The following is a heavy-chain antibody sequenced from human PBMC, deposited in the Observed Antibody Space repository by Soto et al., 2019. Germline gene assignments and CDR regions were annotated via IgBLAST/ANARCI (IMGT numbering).Heavy chain of an antibody. Sequence: SETLSLTCAVYGGSFSGYYWSWIRQPPGKGLEWIGEINHSGSTNYNPSLKSRVTISVDTSKNQFSLKLSSVTAADTAVYYCARWRVRGVIDAYYYYGMDVWGQGTTVTSP. CDR2: INHSGST. CDR1: GGSFSGYY. J-gene: IGHJ6*02. V-gene: IGHV4-34*01. CDR3: ARWRVRGVIDAYYYYGMDV. D-gene: IGHD3-10*01.